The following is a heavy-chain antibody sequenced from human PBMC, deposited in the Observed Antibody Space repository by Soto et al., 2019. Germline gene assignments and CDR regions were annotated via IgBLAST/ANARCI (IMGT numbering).Heavy chain of an antibody. J-gene: IGHJ5*02. D-gene: IGHD2-15*01. CDR3: GTNPRGGSWRNWSDP. CDR2: IYDRGST. V-gene: IGHV4-59*01. CDR1: GGSISRYY. Sequence: SETVSLTCTVSGGSISRYYWFWIRQPPGMGLEWIGYIYDRGSTDSYPSLKIRVTISIDTSESQFSLKLSSVSGADTAGYNCGTNPRGGSWRNWSDPWGQGTLVNVAS.